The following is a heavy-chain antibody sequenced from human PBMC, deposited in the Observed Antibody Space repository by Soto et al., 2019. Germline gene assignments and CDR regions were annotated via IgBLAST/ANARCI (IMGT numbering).Heavy chain of an antibody. V-gene: IGHV4-39*07. D-gene: IGHD2-8*02. CDR3: ARRRGYCTGSECHSDEY. CDR1: GGYISSSSYY. J-gene: IGHJ4*02. Sequence: SETLSLTCTVYGGYISSSSYYWGWIRQPPGKGLELIGSIYYSGSTDYNPSLKSRITISVDTSKNQFSLKLSSVTAEDTAVYYCARRRGYCTGSECHSDEYWGQGTRVTVSS. CDR2: IYYSGST.